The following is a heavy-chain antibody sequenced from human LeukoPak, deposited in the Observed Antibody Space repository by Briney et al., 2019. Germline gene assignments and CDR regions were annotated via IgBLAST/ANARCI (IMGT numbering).Heavy chain of an antibody. D-gene: IGHD4-17*01. J-gene: IGHJ4*02. Sequence: GGSLRLSCTASGFSISGSVMTWVRQAPGKGLEWVSYISSSGSTIYYADSVKGRFTISRDNAKNSLYLQMNSLRAEDTAVYYCAKGQSLTYGDYGDYWGQGTLVTVSS. V-gene: IGHV3-48*03. CDR2: ISSSGSTI. CDR1: GFSISGSV. CDR3: AKGQSLTYGDYGDY.